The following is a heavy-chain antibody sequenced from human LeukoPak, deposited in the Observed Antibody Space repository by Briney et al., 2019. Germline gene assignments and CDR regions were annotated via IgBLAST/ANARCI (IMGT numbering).Heavy chain of an antibody. V-gene: IGHV3-23*01. CDR2: ISGGGGST. Sequence: GGSLRLSCAASGFTFSSYAMSWVRQAPGKGLEWVSAISGGGGSTYYADSVKGRFTISRDNSKNTLYLQMNSLRAEDTAVYYCAKVPRGSQYYFDYWGQGTLVTVSS. CDR3: AKVPRGSQYYFDY. CDR1: GFTFSSYA. D-gene: IGHD1-26*01. J-gene: IGHJ4*02.